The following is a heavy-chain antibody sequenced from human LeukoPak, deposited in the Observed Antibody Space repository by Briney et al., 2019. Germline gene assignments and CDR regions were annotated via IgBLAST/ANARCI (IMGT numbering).Heavy chain of an antibody. CDR1: GYTLTELS. Sequence: ASVKVSCKVSGYTLTELSMHWVRQAPGKGLEWMGWISGYNGNTNYAQKFQGRVTMTKDTSTSRVYMELRSLRPDDTAVYYCARDFEAVADEEGYDAFDIWGQGTMVTVSS. CDR3: ARDFEAVADEEGYDAFDI. V-gene: IGHV1-18*01. J-gene: IGHJ3*02. D-gene: IGHD6-19*01. CDR2: ISGYNGNT.